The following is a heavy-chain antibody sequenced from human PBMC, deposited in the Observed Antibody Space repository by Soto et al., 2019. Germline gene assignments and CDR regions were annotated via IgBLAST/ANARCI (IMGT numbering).Heavy chain of an antibody. CDR3: ARGADIVVVPAAANSWFDP. CDR1: GGSFSGYY. Sequence: SETLSLTCAVYGGSFSGYYWSWIRQPPGKGLEWIGEINHSGSTNYNPSLKSRVTISVDTSKNQFSLKLSSVTAADTAVYYCARGADIVVVPAAANSWFDPWGQGTLVTVSS. J-gene: IGHJ5*02. D-gene: IGHD2-2*01. V-gene: IGHV4-34*01. CDR2: INHSGST.